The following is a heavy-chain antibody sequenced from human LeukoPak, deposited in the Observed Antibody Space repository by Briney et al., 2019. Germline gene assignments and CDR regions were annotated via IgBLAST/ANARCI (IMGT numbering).Heavy chain of an antibody. Sequence: GGSLRLSCAVSGFTVSSNYMSWVRQAPGKGLEWVSVIYTGGTIYYADSVKGRFTISRDNAKNSLYLQMNSLRAEDTAVYYCARVRCSGGRCYLLDYWGQGTLVTVSS. CDR2: IYTGGTI. V-gene: IGHV3-53*01. CDR1: GFTVSSNY. J-gene: IGHJ4*02. D-gene: IGHD2-15*01. CDR3: ARVRCSGGRCYLLDY.